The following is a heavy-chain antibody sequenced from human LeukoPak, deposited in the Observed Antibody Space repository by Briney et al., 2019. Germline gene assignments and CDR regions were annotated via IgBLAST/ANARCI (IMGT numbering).Heavy chain of an antibody. Sequence: SETLSLTCTVSGGSVSSYYWSWIRQPPGKGLEWIGYIYYSGSTNYNPSLKSRVTISVDTSKNQFSLKLSSVTAADTAVYYCARVGAIPFDYWGQGTLVTVSS. V-gene: IGHV4-59*02. J-gene: IGHJ4*02. CDR2: IYYSGST. D-gene: IGHD1-26*01. CDR3: ARVGAIPFDY. CDR1: GGSVSSYY.